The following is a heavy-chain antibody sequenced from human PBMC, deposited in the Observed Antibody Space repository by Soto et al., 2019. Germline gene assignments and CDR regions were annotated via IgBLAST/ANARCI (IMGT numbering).Heavy chain of an antibody. CDR2: INHSGST. Sequence: PSETLSLTCAVYGGSFSGYYWSWVRQPPGKGLEWIGEINHSGSTNYNPSLKSRVTISVDTSKNQFSLKLSSVTAADTAVYYCARYTLFMVWNAFDIWGQGXMVTVSS. CDR3: ARYTLFMVWNAFDI. CDR1: GGSFSGYY. D-gene: IGHD3-10*01. V-gene: IGHV4-34*01. J-gene: IGHJ3*02.